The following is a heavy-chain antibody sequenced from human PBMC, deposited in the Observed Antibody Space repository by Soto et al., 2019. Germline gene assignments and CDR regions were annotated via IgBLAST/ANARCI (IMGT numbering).Heavy chain of an antibody. CDR1: GYTFTSYG. V-gene: IGHV1-18*01. D-gene: IGHD2-15*01. CDR3: AREAPLAYCSGGSCYSSDAFDI. Sequence: ASVKVSCKXSGYTFTSYGISWVRQAPGQGLEWMGWISAYNGNTNYAQKLQGRVTMTTDTSTSTAYMELRSLRSDDTAVYYCAREAPLAYCSGGSCYSSDAFDIWGQGTMVTVS. CDR2: ISAYNGNT. J-gene: IGHJ3*02.